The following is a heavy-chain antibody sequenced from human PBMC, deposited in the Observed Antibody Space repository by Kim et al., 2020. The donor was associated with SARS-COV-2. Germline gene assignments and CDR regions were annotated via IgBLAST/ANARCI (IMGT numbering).Heavy chain of an antibody. J-gene: IGHJ4*02. D-gene: IGHD3-9*01. CDR3: ARALRPHLTVAHFDY. V-gene: IGHV4-61*01. CDR1: GGSVSSGSYY. CDR2: IYYSGST. Sequence: SETLSLTCTVSGGSVSSGSYYCSWIQQPPGKGLEWIAYIYYSGSTSYNPSLKSRLTISVDTSKNQFSLKLSSVTAADTAVYYCARALRPHLTVAHFDYWGQGTLVTVSS.